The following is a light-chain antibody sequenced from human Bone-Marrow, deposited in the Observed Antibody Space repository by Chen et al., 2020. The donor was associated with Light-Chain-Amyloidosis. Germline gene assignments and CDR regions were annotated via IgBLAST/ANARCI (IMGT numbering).Light chain of an antibody. CDR2: RDT. Sequence: SYELTQPPSVSVSPGQTARITCSGDDLPTQYAYWYQQKPGQAPVLVIHRDTERPSGISERVSGPSSGTTATLTISGVQAEDEADYHCQSADSSGTYEVIFGGGTKLTVL. J-gene: IGLJ2*01. CDR1: DLPTQY. V-gene: IGLV3-25*03. CDR3: QSADSSGTYEVI.